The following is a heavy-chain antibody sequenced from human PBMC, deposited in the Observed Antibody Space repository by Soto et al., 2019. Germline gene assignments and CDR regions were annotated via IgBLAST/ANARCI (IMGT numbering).Heavy chain of an antibody. D-gene: IGHD3-9*01. Sequence: EVQLVESGGGLVQPGGSLRLSCAASGFTFSSYWMTWVRQAPGKGLEWVANIKQDGSEKYYVDSVRGRFTISRDNARNSLYLQMNSLRVEDTAVYYCARDRTYSDISTGYFPGAFDIWGQGTMVTVSS. CDR3: ARDRTYSDISTGYFPGAFDI. CDR1: GFTFSSYW. V-gene: IGHV3-7*01. J-gene: IGHJ3*02. CDR2: IKQDGSEK.